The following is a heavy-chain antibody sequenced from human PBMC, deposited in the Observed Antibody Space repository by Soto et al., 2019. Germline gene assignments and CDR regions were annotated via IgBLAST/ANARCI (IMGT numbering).Heavy chain of an antibody. Sequence: QVQLVQSGAEVKKPGASVKVSCKASGYTFASYDINWVRQATGQGLEWMGWMSPNGNTGYAQEFQGRITMTSDTSITTAYMELSSLRSEDTAVYYCARGAQQGVDSWGQGTLVTVSS. CDR1: GYTFASYD. V-gene: IGHV1-8*01. CDR2: MSPNGNT. CDR3: ARGAQQGVDS. J-gene: IGHJ4*02. D-gene: IGHD3-16*01.